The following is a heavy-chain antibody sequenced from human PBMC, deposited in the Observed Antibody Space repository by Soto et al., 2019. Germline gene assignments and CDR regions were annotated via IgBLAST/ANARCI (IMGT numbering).Heavy chain of an antibody. J-gene: IGHJ5*02. CDR2: ISYDGSNK. D-gene: IGHD3-9*01. V-gene: IGHV3-30-3*01. CDR3: ARDKGSNYDILTGYFPDNWFDP. Sequence: GGSLRLSCAASGFTFSSYAMHWVRQAPGKGLEWVAVISYDGSNKYYADSVKGRFTISRDNSKNTLYLQMNSLRAEDTAVYYCARDKGSNYDILTGYFPDNWFDPWGQGTLVTVSS. CDR1: GFTFSSYA.